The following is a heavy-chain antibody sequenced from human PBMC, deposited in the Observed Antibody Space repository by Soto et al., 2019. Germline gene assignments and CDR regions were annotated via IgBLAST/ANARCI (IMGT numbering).Heavy chain of an antibody. CDR1: GGSFSGYY. Sequence: PSETLSLTCAVYGGSFSGYYWSWIRQPPGKGLEWIGEINHSGSTNYNPSLKSRVTISVDTSKNQFSLKLSSVTAADTAVYYCARESSNFYYINWFDPWGQGTLVTVSS. V-gene: IGHV4-34*01. CDR2: INHSGST. CDR3: ARESSNFYYINWFDP. J-gene: IGHJ5*02. D-gene: IGHD1-26*01.